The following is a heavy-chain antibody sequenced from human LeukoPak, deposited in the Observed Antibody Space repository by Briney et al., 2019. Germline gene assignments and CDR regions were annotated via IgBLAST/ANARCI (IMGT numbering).Heavy chain of an antibody. D-gene: IGHD6-13*01. CDR3: AKLSSSSWVDY. CDR2: ISYDGSNK. CDR1: GFTFSSYA. Sequence: GGSLRLSCAASGFTFSSYAMHWVRQAPGKGLERVAVISYDGSNKYYADSVKGRFTISRDNSKNTLYLQMNSLRAEDTAVYYCAKLSSSSWVDYWGQGTLVTVSS. J-gene: IGHJ4*02. V-gene: IGHV3-30*04.